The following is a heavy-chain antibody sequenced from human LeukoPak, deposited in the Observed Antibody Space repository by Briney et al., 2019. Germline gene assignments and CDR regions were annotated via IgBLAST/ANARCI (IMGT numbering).Heavy chain of an antibody. J-gene: IGHJ6*02. D-gene: IGHD3-16*01. V-gene: IGHV3-7*03. CDR2: INHNGNVN. CDR1: GFTFSNAW. CDR3: ARGGGLDV. Sequence: GGSLRLSCAASGFTFSNAWMNWVRQAPGRGLEWVASINHNGNVNYYVDSVKGRFTISRDNAKNSLYLQMSNLRAEDTAVYFCARGGGLDVWGQGATVTVSS.